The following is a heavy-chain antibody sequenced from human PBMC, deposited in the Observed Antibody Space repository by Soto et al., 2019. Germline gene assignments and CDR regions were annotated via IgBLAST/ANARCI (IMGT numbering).Heavy chain of an antibody. D-gene: IGHD7-27*01. CDR2: MNPGTGET. J-gene: IGHJ4*02. Sequence: ASVKVSCKASGYSFTNNGINGVRQSSGQGLDWMGWMNPGTGETGYRGKFQGRLAMTRDTSITTAYMELTSLTSDDTAVYYCTRAGDTGAWISNWGQGTLVTVSS. CDR1: GYSFTNNG. V-gene: IGHV1-8*01. CDR3: TRAGDTGAWISN.